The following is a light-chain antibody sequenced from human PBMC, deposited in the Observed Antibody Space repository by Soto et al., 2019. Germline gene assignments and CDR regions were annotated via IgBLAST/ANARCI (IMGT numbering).Light chain of an antibody. CDR1: QSIGSW. V-gene: IGKV1-12*01. J-gene: IGKJ1*01. CDR2: DVS. Sequence: DIQMTQSPSTLSASIGDRVTITCRASQSIGSWLAWYQQKPGKAPKLLIYDVSSLQSGVPSSFSGSGSGTEFTLTINSLQPEDFATYFCQQGYNFPRAFGQGTRVEI. CDR3: QQGYNFPRA.